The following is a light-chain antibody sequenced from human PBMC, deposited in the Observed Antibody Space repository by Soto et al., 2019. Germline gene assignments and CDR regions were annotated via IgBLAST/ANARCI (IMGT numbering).Light chain of an antibody. CDR2: GAS. Sequence: ELVMTQSPATLSVSPGERATLSCRASQSLSSNLAWYQRKPGQAPSLLIYGASTRATGVPARFSGSGSGTEVTITISSLQSEDGEVYYGQHYNQWLWTFGQGTKVDIK. CDR1: QSLSSN. J-gene: IGKJ1*01. V-gene: IGKV3-15*01. CDR3: QHYNQWLWT.